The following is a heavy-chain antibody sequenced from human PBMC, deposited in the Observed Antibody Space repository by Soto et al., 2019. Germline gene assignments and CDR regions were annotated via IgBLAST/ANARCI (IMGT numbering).Heavy chain of an antibody. CDR2: INAGNGNT. D-gene: IGHD3-22*01. CDR1: GYTFTSYG. CDR3: ARDPNDSSAYYHHYYYGMDV. Sequence: ASVKVSCKASGYTFTSYGIHWVRQAPGQRLEWTGWINAGNGNTKYSEKFQGRATITRDTSASTAYLGLSSLRSEDTAVYYCARDPNDSSAYYHHYYYGMDVWGQGTTVTVSS. V-gene: IGHV1-3*01. J-gene: IGHJ6*02.